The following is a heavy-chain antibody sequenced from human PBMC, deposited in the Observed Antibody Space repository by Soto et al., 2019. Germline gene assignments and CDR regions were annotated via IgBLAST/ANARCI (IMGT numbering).Heavy chain of an antibody. CDR2: VSVYNGNT. D-gene: IGHD3-22*01. CDR1: GYTFSTYG. J-gene: IGHJ6*02. Sequence: QVQLVQSGTEVKKPGASVKVSCKASGYTFSTYGISWVRQAPGKGLEWVGWVSVYNGNTDYAQKVQGRVTMTTDTSTSKAYMDLRSLRSDDTAVYYCARVPESSDSHYAMDVWGQGTTVTVSS. V-gene: IGHV1-18*01. CDR3: ARVPESSDSHYAMDV.